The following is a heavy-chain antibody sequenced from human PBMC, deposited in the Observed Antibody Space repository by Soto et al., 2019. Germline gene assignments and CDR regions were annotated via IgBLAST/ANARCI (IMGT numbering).Heavy chain of an antibody. CDR1: GGTFSSYT. CDR2: IIPILGIA. Sequence: QVQLVQSGAEVKKPGSSVKVSCKASGGTFSSYTISWVRQAPGQGLEWMGRIIPILGIANYAQKFQGRVTITADKSTRTAYMELSSLRSEDTAVYYCAQGLEGYYGSGSTNWFDPWGQGTLVTVSS. D-gene: IGHD3-10*01. V-gene: IGHV1-69*02. J-gene: IGHJ5*02. CDR3: AQGLEGYYGSGSTNWFDP.